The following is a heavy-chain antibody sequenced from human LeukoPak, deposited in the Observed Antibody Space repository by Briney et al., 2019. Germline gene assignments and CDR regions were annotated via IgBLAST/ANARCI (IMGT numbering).Heavy chain of an antibody. CDR1: VCTYSSYW. J-gene: IGHJ3*02. V-gene: IGHV3-7*01. CDR2: IKQDGSEK. Sequence: PGGSLRLSCAASVCTYSSYWMSWVHQAPGKGLEWVANIKQDGSEKYYVDSVKGRFTISRDNDKNSLYLQMNSLRTEDTAVYYCARDRYCSGGSCFDAFDIWGQGTMVTVSS. CDR3: ARDRYCSGGSCFDAFDI. D-gene: IGHD2-15*01.